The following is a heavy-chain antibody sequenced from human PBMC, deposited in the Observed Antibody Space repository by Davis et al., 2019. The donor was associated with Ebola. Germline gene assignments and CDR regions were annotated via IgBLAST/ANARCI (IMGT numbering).Heavy chain of an antibody. CDR1: GYTFTSYD. D-gene: IGHD3-10*01. V-gene: IGHV1-69*06. Sequence: AASVKVSCKASGYTFTSYDINWVRQATGQGLEWMGGIIPIFGTANYAQKFQGRVTITADKSTSTAYMELSSLRSEDTAVYYCARGRITMVQGVIITGLDAFDIWGQGTMVTVSS. J-gene: IGHJ3*02. CDR3: ARGRITMVQGVIITGLDAFDI. CDR2: IIPIFGTA.